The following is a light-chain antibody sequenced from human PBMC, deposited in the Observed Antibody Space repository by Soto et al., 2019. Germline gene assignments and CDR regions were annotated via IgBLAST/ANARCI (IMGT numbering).Light chain of an antibody. Sequence: DIQMTQSPSSLSASVGDRVTITCRVSQNINNYLNWYQQKPGEAPKVLIYAASSLQGGVPSRFSGSGSGTDFTLTITSLQPEDCATYYCQQSYTAPAWTFGQGTKVDI. CDR2: AAS. CDR1: QNINNY. CDR3: QQSYTAPAWT. J-gene: IGKJ1*01. V-gene: IGKV1-39*01.